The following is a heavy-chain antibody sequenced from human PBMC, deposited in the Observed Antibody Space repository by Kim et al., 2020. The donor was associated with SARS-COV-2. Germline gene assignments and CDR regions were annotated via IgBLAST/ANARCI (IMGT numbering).Heavy chain of an antibody. CDR1: GFTFSSYS. J-gene: IGHJ4*02. V-gene: IGHV3-21*04. D-gene: IGHD3-10*01. CDR3: ARIGGSKHLWFGELSPFDY. Sequence: GGSLRLSCAASGFTFSSYSMNWVRQAPGKGLEWVSSISSSSSYIYYADSVKGRFTISRDNAKNSLYLQMSSLRAEDTAVYYCARIGGSKHLWFGELSPFDYWGQGTLVTVSS. CDR2: ISSSSSYI.